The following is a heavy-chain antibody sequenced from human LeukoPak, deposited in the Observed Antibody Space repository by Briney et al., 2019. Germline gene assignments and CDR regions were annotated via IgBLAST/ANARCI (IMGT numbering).Heavy chain of an antibody. V-gene: IGHV4-59*01. D-gene: IGHD3-16*01. CDR1: GGSISSYY. Sequence: PSETLSLTCTVSGGSISSYYWSWIRQPPGKGLEWIGYIYYSGSTNYNSSLKSRVTISVDTSKNQFSLKLSSVTAADTAVYYCASGGGGPMLDIWGQGTMVTVSS. J-gene: IGHJ3*02. CDR2: IYYSGST. CDR3: ASGGGGPMLDI.